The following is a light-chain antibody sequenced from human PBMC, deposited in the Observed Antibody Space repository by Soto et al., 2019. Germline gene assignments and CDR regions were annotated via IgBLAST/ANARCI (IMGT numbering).Light chain of an antibody. Sequence: IQMTQSPSSLSASVGDRVTIACRASQGIRNALAWYQQRPGKAPTLLIYASSNLQAGVPPRFRGSGSGAEFTLTISSLQPEDSATYYCLQDYTYPRTFGQGTKVEI. CDR2: ASS. J-gene: IGKJ1*01. CDR1: QGIRNA. CDR3: LQDYTYPRT. V-gene: IGKV1-6*01.